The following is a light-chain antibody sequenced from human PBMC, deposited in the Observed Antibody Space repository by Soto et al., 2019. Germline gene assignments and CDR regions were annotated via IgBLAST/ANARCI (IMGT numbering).Light chain of an antibody. CDR3: QQYDIWPPYT. CDR1: QNIRSS. J-gene: IGKJ2*01. CDR2: DAS. V-gene: IGKV3-15*01. Sequence: EVVMTQSPASLSASPGERVTLSCRASQNIRSSLAWYQQRPGQAPRLLIYDASTRATGIPPRFSGGGSGTEFTVTISSLQSEDFEIYYCQQYDIWPPYTFGQGNKVEF.